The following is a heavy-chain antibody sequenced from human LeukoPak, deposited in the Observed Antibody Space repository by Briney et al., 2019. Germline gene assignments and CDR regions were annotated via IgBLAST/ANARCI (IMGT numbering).Heavy chain of an antibody. D-gene: IGHD3-22*01. J-gene: IGHJ5*02. CDR1: GGSISSGGYY. V-gene: IGHV4-39*01. CDR2: IYYSGST. CDR3: ARHPTTMGGLLLS. Sequence: SETLSLTCTVSGGSISSGGYYWGWIRQPPGKGLEWIGSIYYSGSTYYNPSLKSRVTISVDTSKNQFSLKLSSVTAADTAVYYCARHPTTMGGLLLSWGQGTLVTVSS.